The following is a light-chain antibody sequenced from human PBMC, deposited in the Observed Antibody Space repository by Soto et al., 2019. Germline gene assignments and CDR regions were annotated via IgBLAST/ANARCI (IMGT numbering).Light chain of an antibody. J-gene: IGKJ1*01. CDR1: QSVRSN. CDR3: QQYNSWLWT. Sequence: EIVITQSPSTLSVSPGERATLSCRASQSVRSNLAWYQQKPGQAPRLLIYGASTRATGLPARFSGSGSGTEFTLTISSLQSEDFAVYYCQQYNSWLWTFGQGTKVDIK. CDR2: GAS. V-gene: IGKV3-15*01.